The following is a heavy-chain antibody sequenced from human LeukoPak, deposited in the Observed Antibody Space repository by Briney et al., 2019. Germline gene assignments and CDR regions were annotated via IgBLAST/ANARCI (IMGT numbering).Heavy chain of an antibody. CDR2: ISYDGFHK. D-gene: IGHD1-26*01. Sequence: PGGSLRLSCAASGFTFSSYGMHWVRQAPGKGLEWVALISYDGFHKYYSDSVKGRFTISRDNSKNTLYLRMNSLRAEDTAVYFCAKDRDLSGPTLDYWGQGTLVTVSS. CDR3: AKDRDLSGPTLDY. V-gene: IGHV3-30*18. CDR1: GFTFSSYG. J-gene: IGHJ4*02.